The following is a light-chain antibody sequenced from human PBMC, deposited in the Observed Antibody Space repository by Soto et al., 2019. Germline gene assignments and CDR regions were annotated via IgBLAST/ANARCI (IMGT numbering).Light chain of an antibody. V-gene: IGKV1-5*01. CDR1: QSISSW. J-gene: IGKJ1*01. Sequence: DIQMTQSPSPLSASVGDGVTITCRASQSISSWLAWNQQKPWKAPKLLIYDASSLESGVPSSFSGSGSGTEFTLAISSLQPDDFAYYYCQQYNSYSTFGQGTKVEIK. CDR2: DAS. CDR3: QQYNSYST.